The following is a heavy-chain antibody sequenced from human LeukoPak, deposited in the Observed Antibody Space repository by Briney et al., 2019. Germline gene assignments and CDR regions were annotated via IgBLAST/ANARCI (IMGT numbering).Heavy chain of an antibody. J-gene: IGHJ4*02. CDR3: VKLVGVGELFWGHFLEDF. CDR2: ISGSGDST. Sequence: PGGPLRLSCAASGFPFSSYAMSWVRQAPGKGLEWVSAISGSGDSTYYADSVKGRFTISRDNSKNTLYLQMNSLGAEDTAVYYCVKLVGVGELFWGHFLEDFWGQGTLVTVSS. D-gene: IGHD3-10*01. V-gene: IGHV3-23*01. CDR1: GFPFSSYA.